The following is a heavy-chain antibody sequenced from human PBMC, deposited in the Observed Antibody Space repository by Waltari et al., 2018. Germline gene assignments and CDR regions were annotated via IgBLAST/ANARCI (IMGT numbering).Heavy chain of an antibody. D-gene: IGHD3-10*01. CDR2: ISHSANT. Sequence: QVQLQESGPGQARPSETLSLTCIVSSYSIRSGYFWGWIRQPPGKGLQWIGSISHSANTYYNPSLKSRVSMSVGTSKNQFALKMTSVTAADTAIYYCVRDLGGSGNSWFDAWGQGTLVTVSS. J-gene: IGHJ5*02. CDR3: VRDLGGSGNSWFDA. CDR1: SYSIRSGYF. V-gene: IGHV4-38-2*02.